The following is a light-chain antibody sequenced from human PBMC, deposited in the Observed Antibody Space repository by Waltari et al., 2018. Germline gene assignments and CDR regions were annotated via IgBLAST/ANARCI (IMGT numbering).Light chain of an antibody. CDR1: SSDTGGYTS. CDR3: YSYAGSYTFL. CDR2: EVS. V-gene: IGLV2-11*01. J-gene: IGLJ2*01. Sequence: QAALTQPRSVSGSPGPSVTISCTGTSSDTGGYTSVSWYQQHPGTAPKLMIYEVSKRPSGVSDRFSGSKSGNTASLTISGLQAEDEADYYCYSYAGSYTFLFGGGTRLTVL.